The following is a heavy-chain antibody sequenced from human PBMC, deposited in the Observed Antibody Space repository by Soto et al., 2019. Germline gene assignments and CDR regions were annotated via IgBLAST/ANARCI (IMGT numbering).Heavy chain of an antibody. Sequence: SRTLSLTCAISGDSVSSISAGWNWIRQSPSRGLEWLGRTYYRSRWYNEYGVSVKSRITINPDTSRNQISLQLNSVTPEDTAIYYCARDIDFGYWGRGTQVTVSS. D-gene: IGHD3-3*01. CDR3: ARDIDFGY. CDR1: GDSVSSISAG. CDR2: TYYRSRWYN. J-gene: IGHJ4*02. V-gene: IGHV6-1*01.